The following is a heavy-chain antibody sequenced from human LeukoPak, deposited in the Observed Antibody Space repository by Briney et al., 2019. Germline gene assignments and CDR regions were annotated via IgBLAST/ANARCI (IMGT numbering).Heavy chain of an antibody. J-gene: IGHJ3*02. V-gene: IGHV4-59*01. CDR3: ARDAYYYDSTTSDAFDI. Sequence: SETLSLTCTASGGSISSYYWSWIRQPPGKGLEWIGYIYYSGSTNYNPSLKSRVTISVDTSKNQFSLKLSSVTAADTAVYYCARDAYYYDSTTSDAFDIWGQGTMVTVSS. CDR2: IYYSGST. CDR1: GGSISSYY. D-gene: IGHD3-22*01.